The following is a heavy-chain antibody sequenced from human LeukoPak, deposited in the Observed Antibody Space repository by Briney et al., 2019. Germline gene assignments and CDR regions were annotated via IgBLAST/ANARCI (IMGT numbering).Heavy chain of an antibody. D-gene: IGHD4-23*01. CDR1: GFTFSGNA. CDR3: ARGSRPVGTIRGDPFDI. J-gene: IGHJ3*02. V-gene: IGHV3-30-3*01. CDR2: ISYDGSNE. Sequence: GGSLRLSCAASGFTFSGNAMHWVRQAPGKGLEWVAVISYDGSNEYFTHSVKGRFTISRDNSKNTLYLQMNSLKTEDTAIYYCARGSRPVGTIRGDPFDIWGQGTMVTVSS.